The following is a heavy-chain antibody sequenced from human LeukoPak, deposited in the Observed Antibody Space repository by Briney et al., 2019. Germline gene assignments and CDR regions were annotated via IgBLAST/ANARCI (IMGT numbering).Heavy chain of an antibody. CDR3: ARNPVTGTNPKFDY. D-gene: IGHD6-19*01. J-gene: IGHJ4*02. V-gene: IGHV4-4*07. CDR1: GGSISSYY. Sequence: SETLSLTCTVSGGSISSYYWSWIRQPAGKGLEWIGRIYTSGSTNYNPSLKSRVTMSIDTSKNQFSLKLNSVTAADTAVYYCARNPVTGTNPKFDYWGQGTLVTVSS. CDR2: IYTSGST.